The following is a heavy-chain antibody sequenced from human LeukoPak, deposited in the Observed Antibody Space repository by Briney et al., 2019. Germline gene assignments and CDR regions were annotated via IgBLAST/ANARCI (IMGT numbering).Heavy chain of an antibody. J-gene: IGHJ2*01. Sequence: SETLSLTCTVSGGSISSSSYYWGWIRQPPGKGLEWIGSIYYSGSTYYNPSLKSRVTISVDTSKNQFSLKLSSVTAADTAVYYCARGGVAGNDLWGRGTLVTVSS. CDR2: IYYSGST. CDR1: GGSISSSSYY. D-gene: IGHD3-10*01. V-gene: IGHV4-39*01. CDR3: ARGGVAGNDL.